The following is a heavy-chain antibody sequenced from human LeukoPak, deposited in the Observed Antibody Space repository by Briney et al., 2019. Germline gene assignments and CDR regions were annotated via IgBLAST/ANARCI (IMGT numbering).Heavy chain of an antibody. J-gene: IGHJ4*02. CDR1: GGSISSGGYY. CDR3: ARVPTVTMGFDY. Sequence: PSETLSLTCTVSGGSISSGGYYWSWIRQHPGKGLEWIGYIYYSGSTYYNPSLKSRVTISVDTSKNQFSLKLSSVTAADTAVYYCARVPTVTMGFDYWGQGTLVTVSS. V-gene: IGHV4-31*03. D-gene: IGHD4-11*01. CDR2: IYYSGST.